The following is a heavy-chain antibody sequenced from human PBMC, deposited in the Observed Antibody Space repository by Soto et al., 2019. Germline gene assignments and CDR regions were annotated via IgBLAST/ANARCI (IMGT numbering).Heavy chain of an antibody. D-gene: IGHD2-15*01. Sequence: GGSLRLSCAASGFTFSTYGMHWVRQAPGKGLEWVALISYDGSNRNSADSVKGRFTISRDNARRSLFLQMTSLTAEDTAMYYCVRGGGGGLFDPWGQGTMVTVSS. CDR1: GFTFSTYG. CDR2: ISYDGSNR. J-gene: IGHJ5*02. CDR3: VRGGGGGLFDP. V-gene: IGHV3-30*03.